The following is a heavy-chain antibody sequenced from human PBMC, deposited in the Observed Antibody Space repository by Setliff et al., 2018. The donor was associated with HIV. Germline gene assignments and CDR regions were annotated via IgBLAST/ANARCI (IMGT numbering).Heavy chain of an antibody. J-gene: IGHJ4*02. V-gene: IGHV3-30*04. CDR2: TSFDEGIK. CDR1: GFTFSGFT. CDR3: ARDPTIPSPAYVELTSLRSDDTAVYYCTTYSSGFTH. D-gene: IGHD3-22*01. Sequence: GGSLRLSCVGSGFTFSGFTMHWVRQAPGKGLEWVAVTSFDEGIKYYRDSVKCRFTISRDNSKNTVYLQMNSLKTEDTAIYYCARDPTIPSPAYVELTSLRSDDTAVYYCTTYSSGFTHWGQGTLVTVSS.